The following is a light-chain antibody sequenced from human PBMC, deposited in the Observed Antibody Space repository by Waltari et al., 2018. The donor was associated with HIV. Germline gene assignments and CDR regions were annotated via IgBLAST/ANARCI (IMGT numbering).Light chain of an antibody. CDR1: QSVSSN. Sequence: EIVMTQSPDTLSVSPGERATLPCRASQSVSSNLAWYQQKPGQPPRPLIYGASPRATGIPAMFSGSGSGTEFTLTISSLQSEDFAVYFCQQYNNWPPLTFGGGTKVEIK. J-gene: IGKJ4*01. CDR2: GAS. CDR3: QQYNNWPPLT. V-gene: IGKV3-15*01.